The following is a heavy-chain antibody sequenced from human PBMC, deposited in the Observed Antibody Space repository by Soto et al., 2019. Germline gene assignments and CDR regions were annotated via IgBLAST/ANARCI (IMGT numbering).Heavy chain of an antibody. V-gene: IGHV3-33*01. CDR2: IWYDGSNK. Sequence: QVQLVESGGGVVQPGRSLRLSCAASGFTFSSYGMHWVRQAPGKGLEWVAVIWYDGSNKYYADSVKGRFTISRDNSKNTLYLQMNSLRAEDTAVYYCAGSDYYYYGIDVWGQGTTVTVSS. J-gene: IGHJ6*02. CDR1: GFTFSSYG. CDR3: AGSDYYYYGIDV.